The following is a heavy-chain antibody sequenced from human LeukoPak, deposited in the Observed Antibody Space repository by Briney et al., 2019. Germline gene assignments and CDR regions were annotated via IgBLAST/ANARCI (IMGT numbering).Heavy chain of an antibody. V-gene: IGHV3-33*01. J-gene: IGHJ4*02. CDR2: MWYDGRNK. D-gene: IGHD4-17*01. CDR3: AREPSFYGDYFGFDY. CDR1: GFTLSSYG. Sequence: GGSLRLSCAASGFTLSSYGMHWVRQAPGKGLEWVAVMWYDGRNKYYADSVKGRFTISRDNSKNTLYLQMNSLSAEDTAVYYCAREPSFYGDYFGFDYWGQGTLVTVSS.